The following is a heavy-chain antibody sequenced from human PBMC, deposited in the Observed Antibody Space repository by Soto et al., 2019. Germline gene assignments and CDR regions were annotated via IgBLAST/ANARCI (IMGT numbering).Heavy chain of an antibody. CDR2: IKSKTDGGTT. Sequence: EVQLVESGGGLVKPGGSLRLSCAASGFTFSNAWMSWVRQAPGKGLEWVGRIKSKTDGGTTDYAAPVKGRFTISREDSKNTLYLQMNSLKTEDTAVYYCTTDEIQYCSGGSCYSGYYWGQGTLVTVSS. CDR1: GFTFSNAW. D-gene: IGHD2-15*01. CDR3: TTDEIQYCSGGSCYSGYY. V-gene: IGHV3-15*01. J-gene: IGHJ4*02.